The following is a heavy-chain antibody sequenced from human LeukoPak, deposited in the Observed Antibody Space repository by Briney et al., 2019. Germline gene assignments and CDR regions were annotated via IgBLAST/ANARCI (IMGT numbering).Heavy chain of an antibody. CDR2: ISSNGGST. J-gene: IGHJ6*03. CDR1: GFTFSSYA. CDR3: ARSTYDFWSGYAGYYYYMDV. Sequence: GGSLRLSCAASGFTFSSYAMHWVRQAPGKGLEYVSAISSNGGSTYYVNSVKGRFTISRGNSKNTLYLQMGSLRAEDMAVYYCARSTYDFWSGYAGYYYYMDVWGKGTTVTVSS. V-gene: IGHV3-64*01. D-gene: IGHD3-3*01.